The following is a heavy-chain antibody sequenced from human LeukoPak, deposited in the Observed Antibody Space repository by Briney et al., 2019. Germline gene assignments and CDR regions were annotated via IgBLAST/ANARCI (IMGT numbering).Heavy chain of an antibody. CDR1: GFTFSSYW. Sequence: GGSLRLSCAASGFTFSSYWMSWVRQAPGKGLEWVANIKQDGSEKYYVDSVKGRFTISRDNAKNSLYLQMNSLRAEDTAVYYCARGGAVIPHYYYMDVWGKGTTVTVSS. CDR2: IKQDGSEK. J-gene: IGHJ6*03. D-gene: IGHD3-22*01. CDR3: ARGGAVIPHYYYMDV. V-gene: IGHV3-7*01.